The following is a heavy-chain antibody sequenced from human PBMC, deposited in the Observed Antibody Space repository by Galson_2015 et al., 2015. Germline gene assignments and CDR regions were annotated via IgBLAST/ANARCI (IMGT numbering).Heavy chain of an antibody. CDR2: IWHDGSYK. D-gene: IGHD3-10*01. CDR1: GLAFSSYG. CDR3: ARGYTMVQGVIIPSLLDY. J-gene: IGHJ4*02. V-gene: IGHV3-33*01. Sequence: SLRLSCAAYGLAFSSYGMHWVRQAPGKGLEWVAIIWHDGSYKYYADSVKGQFTISRDNSKNMMFLQMDSLRAEDTAVYYCARGYTMVQGVIIPSLLDYWGQGTLVTVSS.